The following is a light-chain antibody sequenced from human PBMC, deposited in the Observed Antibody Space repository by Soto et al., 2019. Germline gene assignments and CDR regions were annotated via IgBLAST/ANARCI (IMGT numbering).Light chain of an antibody. CDR2: LGS. CDR1: QSLLHSNGYNY. J-gene: IGKJ4*01. CDR3: KQALQNPLS. Sequence: DIVMTQSPLSLPVTPGEPASISCRSSQSLLHSNGYNYLDWYVQKPGQSPQLLIYLGSSRASGVPDRFSGSGSGTDFTLKISRVEAEDVGVYYCKQALQNPLSFGGGTKVDIK. V-gene: IGKV2-28*01.